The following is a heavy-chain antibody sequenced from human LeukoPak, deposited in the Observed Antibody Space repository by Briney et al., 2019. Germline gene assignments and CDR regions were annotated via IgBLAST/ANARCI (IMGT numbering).Heavy chain of an antibody. J-gene: IGHJ6*03. Sequence: SETLSLTCAVYGGSFSGYYWSWLRQPPGKGLEWIAYIFYNGNTKYNPSLKSRVTISVDTSKTQFSLKVTSVTAADTAVYYCARAPRDRGYCGATSRFEYMDVWGRGTTVTISS. CDR1: GGSFSGYY. CDR3: ARAPRDRGYCGATSRFEYMDV. D-gene: IGHD2-15*01. V-gene: IGHV4-59*01. CDR2: IFYNGNT.